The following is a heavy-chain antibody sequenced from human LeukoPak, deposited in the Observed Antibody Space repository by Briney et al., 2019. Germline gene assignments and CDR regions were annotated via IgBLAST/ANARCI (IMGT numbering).Heavy chain of an antibody. D-gene: IGHD2-2*01. CDR1: GFSFSDYG. V-gene: IGHV3-30*02. CDR3: ARGYCSSTSCYFRMYRMAFDI. Sequence: GGSLRLSCAASGFSFSDYGMDWVRQAPGKGLEWVAFIRSDGSIKYYADSVKGRFTISRDNSKNTLYLQMNSLRAEDTAVYYCARGYCSSTSCYFRMYRMAFDIWGQGTMVTVSS. CDR2: IRSDGSIK. J-gene: IGHJ3*02.